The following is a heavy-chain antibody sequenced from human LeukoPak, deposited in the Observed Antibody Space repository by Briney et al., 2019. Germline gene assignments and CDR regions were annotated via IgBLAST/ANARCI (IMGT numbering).Heavy chain of an antibody. CDR2: INPNSGGT. J-gene: IGHJ6*03. D-gene: IGHD2-2*01. CDR1: GYTFTGYY. Sequence: ASVKVSCKASGYTFTGYYMHWVRQAPGQGLEWMGWINPNSGGTNYAQKFQGRVTMTRDTSISTAYMELSRLRSDDTAVYYCARDLPYCSSTSCPKGDYMDVWGKGTTVTVSS. V-gene: IGHV1-2*02. CDR3: ARDLPYCSSTSCPKGDYMDV.